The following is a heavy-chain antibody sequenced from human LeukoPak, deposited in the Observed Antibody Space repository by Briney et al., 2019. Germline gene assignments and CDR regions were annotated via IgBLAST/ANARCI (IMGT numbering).Heavy chain of an antibody. CDR2: INAGNGNT. V-gene: IGHV1-3*01. CDR3: ARTLTNSSPTKIVATIRGAI. CDR1: GYTFTSYA. Sequence: ASVEVSCKASGYTFTSYAMHWVRQAPGQRLEWMGWINAGNGNTKYSQKFQGRVTITRDTSISTAYMELSRLRSDDTAVYYCARTLTNSSPTKIVATIRGAIWGQGTMVTVSS. J-gene: IGHJ3*02. D-gene: IGHD5-12*01.